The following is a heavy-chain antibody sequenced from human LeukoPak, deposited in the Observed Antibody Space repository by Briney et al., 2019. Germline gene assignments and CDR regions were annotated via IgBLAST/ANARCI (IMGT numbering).Heavy chain of an antibody. CDR3: AKRPYYYDGFAY. D-gene: IGHD3-22*01. CDR1: GFTFSSYA. V-gene: IGHV3-30*04. J-gene: IGHJ4*02. Sequence: GRSLRLSCAASGFTFSSYAMHWVRQAPGKGLEWVAVISYDGSNKYYADSVKGRFTISRDNSKNTLYLQMNSLTAEDTALYYCAKRPYYYDGFAYWGQGTLVTVSS. CDR2: ISYDGSNK.